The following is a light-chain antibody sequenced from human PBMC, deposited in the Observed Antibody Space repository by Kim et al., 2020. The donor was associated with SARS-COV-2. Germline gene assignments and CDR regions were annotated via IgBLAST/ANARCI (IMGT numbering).Light chain of an antibody. CDR3: QQRSNWQLT. Sequence: CSPGERPTLSCRASQSVSSYLAWYQQKPGQAPRLLIYDASNRATGIPARFSGSGSGTDFTLTISSLEPEDFAVYYCQQRSNWQLTFGGGTKVDIK. CDR2: DAS. CDR1: QSVSSY. J-gene: IGKJ4*01. V-gene: IGKV3-11*01.